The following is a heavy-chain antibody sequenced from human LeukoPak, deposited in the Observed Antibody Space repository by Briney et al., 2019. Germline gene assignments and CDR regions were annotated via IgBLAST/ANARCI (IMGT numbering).Heavy chain of an antibody. V-gene: IGHV1-69*01. CDR3: ARTYYYDSSGYYYYYYMDV. Sequence: SVKVSCKASGGTFSSYAISWVRQAPGQGLEWMGGIIPMSTIVNYAQSFQGRVTITADESTSTAYMELSSLRSDDTAVYYCARTYYYDSSGYYYYYYMDVWGKGTTVTISS. CDR1: GGTFSSYA. CDR2: IIPMSTIV. D-gene: IGHD3-22*01. J-gene: IGHJ6*03.